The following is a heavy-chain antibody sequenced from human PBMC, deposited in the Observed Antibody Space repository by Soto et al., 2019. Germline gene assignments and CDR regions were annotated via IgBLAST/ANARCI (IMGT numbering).Heavy chain of an antibody. CDR2: ISSSGSTI. J-gene: IGHJ3*02. Sequence: QVQLVESGGGLVKPGGSLRLSCAASGFTFSDYYMSWLRQAPGKGLEWVSYISSSGSTIYYADSVKGRFTISRDNVKNSLYLQMNSLRAEDTAVYYCARGSLYGDYVPDAFDIWGQGTMVTVSS. CDR3: ARGSLYGDYVPDAFDI. V-gene: IGHV3-11*01. D-gene: IGHD4-17*01. CDR1: GFTFSDYY.